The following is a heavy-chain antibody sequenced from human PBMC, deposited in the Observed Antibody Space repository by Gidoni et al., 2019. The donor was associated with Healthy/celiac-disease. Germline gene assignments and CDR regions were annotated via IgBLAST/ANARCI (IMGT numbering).Heavy chain of an antibody. V-gene: IGHV1-46*01. Sequence: QVQLVQSGAEVKKPGASVKVSCKASGYTFTSYYMHWVRQGPGQGLEWMGIINPSGGSPSYAQKFQGRVTITRETSTSTVYMELSSLRSEDTAVYYCALVYCSSTSCYRGRRYYFDYWGQGTLVTVSS. CDR3: ALVYCSSTSCYRGRRYYFDY. D-gene: IGHD2-2*02. J-gene: IGHJ4*02. CDR2: INPSGGSP. CDR1: GYTFTSYY.